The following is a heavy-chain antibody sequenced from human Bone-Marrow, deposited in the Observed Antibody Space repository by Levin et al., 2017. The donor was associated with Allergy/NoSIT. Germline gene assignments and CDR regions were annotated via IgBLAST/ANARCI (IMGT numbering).Heavy chain of an antibody. V-gene: IGHV3-21*01. CDR3: ARRTDNWSFDY. CDR1: GFTFSSYS. J-gene: IGHJ4*02. CDR2: ISSSSSYI. Sequence: GESLKISCAASGFTFSSYSMNWVRQAPGKGLEWVSSISSSSSYIYYADSVKGRFTISRDNAKNSLYLQMNSLRAEDTAVYYCARRTDNWSFDYWGQGTLVTVSS. D-gene: IGHD1-20*01.